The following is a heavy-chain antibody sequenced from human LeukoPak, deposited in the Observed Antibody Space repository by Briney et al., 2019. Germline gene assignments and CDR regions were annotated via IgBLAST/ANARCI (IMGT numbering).Heavy chain of an antibody. CDR2: IYDSGST. CDR3: ARHYGP. V-gene: IGHV4-39*01. CDR1: GGSISSYY. D-gene: IGHD3-10*01. Sequence: SETLSLTCTVSGGSISSYYLNWIRQPPGKGLEWIGSIYDSGSTYYNPSLKSRVTISVDTSKNQFSLKLNSVTAADTAVYYCARHYGPWGQGTLVTVSS. J-gene: IGHJ5*02.